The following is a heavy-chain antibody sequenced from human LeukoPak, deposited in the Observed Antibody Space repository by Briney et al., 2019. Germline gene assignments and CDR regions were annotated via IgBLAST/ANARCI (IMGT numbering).Heavy chain of an antibody. D-gene: IGHD5-18*01. CDR3: ARVMHWDTVMARGRGMDV. CDR1: GNTFTNYY. V-gene: IGHV1-2*02. CDR2: INPNSGDT. J-gene: IGHJ6*02. Sequence: ASVKVSCKASGNTFTNYYMHWVRQAPGQGLEWRGWINPNSGDTNYAPKFQGRVTMTRDTSISTAYMELSSLRSDDTAVYYCARVMHWDTVMARGRGMDVWGQGTTVTVSS.